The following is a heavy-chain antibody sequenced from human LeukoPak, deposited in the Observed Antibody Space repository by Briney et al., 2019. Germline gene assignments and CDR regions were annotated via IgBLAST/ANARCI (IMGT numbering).Heavy chain of an antibody. D-gene: IGHD3-22*01. Sequence: GGSLRLSCAASGFTLSSYAMNWVRQAPGKGLEWVSLISGGGDTTYYADSAKGRFTISRDDSKNTLYLQMNSLRAEDTAVYYCARTYYYDSSGYYPFDYWGQGTLVTVSS. CDR3: ARTYYYDSSGYYPFDY. V-gene: IGHV3-23*01. J-gene: IGHJ4*02. CDR2: ISGGGDTT. CDR1: GFTLSSYA.